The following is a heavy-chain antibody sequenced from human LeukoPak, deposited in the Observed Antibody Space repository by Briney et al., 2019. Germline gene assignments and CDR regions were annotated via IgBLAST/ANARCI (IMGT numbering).Heavy chain of an antibody. D-gene: IGHD3-22*01. V-gene: IGHV4-4*07. CDR1: GGSISSYY. J-gene: IGHJ4*02. Sequence: SETLSLTCTVSGGSISSYYWSWIRQPAGKGLEWIGRIYSSGGTNYNPSLKSRLTMSVDTSKNQFSLKLSSVTAADTAVYYCAGGRHYYDSSGFVFDYWGQGTLVTVSS. CDR2: IYSSGGT. CDR3: AGGRHYYDSSGFVFDY.